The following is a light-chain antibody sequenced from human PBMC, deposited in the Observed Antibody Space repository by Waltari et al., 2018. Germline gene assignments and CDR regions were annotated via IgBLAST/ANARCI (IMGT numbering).Light chain of an antibody. CDR3: ATWDDSLNGL. CDR2: STN. CDR1: SSNIGSKS. V-gene: IGLV1-44*01. Sequence: QSVLTQPPSASGTPGQRVSISCSGSSSNIGSKSVNWYQQVPGTAPKLLIYSTNQRPSGVHDRFSGSKSGTSASLAISGLQSEDEADYYCATWDDSLNGLFGGGTKLTVL. J-gene: IGLJ2*01.